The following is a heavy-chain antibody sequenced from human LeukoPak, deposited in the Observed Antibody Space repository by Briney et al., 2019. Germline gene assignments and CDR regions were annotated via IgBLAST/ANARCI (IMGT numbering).Heavy chain of an antibody. V-gene: IGHV3-23*01. CDR2: ISDSGGST. D-gene: IGHD6-6*01. CDR3: AEDWHSDGLGWFDP. CDR1: GFTFSNYA. J-gene: IGHJ5*02. Sequence: GGSLRLSCAASGFTFSNYAMSWVRQAPGKGLEWVSAISDSGGSTYYADSVKGRFTISRDNSKNTLSLQMNSLRAEDTAVYYCAEDWHSDGLGWFDPWGQGTLVTVRS.